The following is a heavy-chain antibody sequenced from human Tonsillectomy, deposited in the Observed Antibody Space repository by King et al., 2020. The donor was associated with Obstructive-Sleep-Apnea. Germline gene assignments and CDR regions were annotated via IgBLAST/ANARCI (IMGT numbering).Heavy chain of an antibody. V-gene: IGHV4-39*01. Sequence: QLQESGPGLVKPSETLSLTCTVSGGSISSSSYYWGWIRQPPGKGLEWIGSIYYSGSTYYNPSLKSRVTISVDTSKNQFSLKLSSVTAADTAVYYCARQSIDRGAYFDYWGQGTLVTVSS. J-gene: IGHJ4*02. CDR1: GGSISSSSYY. D-gene: IGHD3-10*01. CDR2: IYYSGST. CDR3: ARQSIDRGAYFDY.